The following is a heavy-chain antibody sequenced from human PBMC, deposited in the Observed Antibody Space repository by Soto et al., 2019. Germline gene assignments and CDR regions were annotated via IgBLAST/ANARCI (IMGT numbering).Heavy chain of an antibody. CDR2: ISGSGGRS. CDR1: GFTFSNYA. Sequence: EVQLLDSGGGLVQPGGSLRLSCAASGFTFSNYAMTWVRQGPGKGLEWVSGISGSGGRSYYADSVKGRFTISRDNSKRTLYLKMNSLRAEDTAVYYCARAYFVWSSEQPYYFDYWGQGTLVTVSS. J-gene: IGHJ4*02. CDR3: ARAYFVWSSEQPYYFDY. D-gene: IGHD3-16*01. V-gene: IGHV3-23*01.